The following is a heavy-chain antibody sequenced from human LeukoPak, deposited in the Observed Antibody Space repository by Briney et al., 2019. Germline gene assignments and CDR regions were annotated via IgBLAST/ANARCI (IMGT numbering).Heavy chain of an antibody. CDR1: GLTFNSYW. V-gene: IGHV3-7*01. CDR2: IKQGGSEK. D-gene: IGHD2-15*01. J-gene: IGHJ4*02. Sequence: PGGSLRLSCAVSGLTFNSYWMSWVRQAPGKGLEWVANIKQGGSEKFYVDSVKGRFTISRDNAKNSLYLQMNSLRAEDTAVFYCARGRYCSGGGCHYFDYWGQGTLVTVSS. CDR3: ARGRYCSGGGCHYFDY.